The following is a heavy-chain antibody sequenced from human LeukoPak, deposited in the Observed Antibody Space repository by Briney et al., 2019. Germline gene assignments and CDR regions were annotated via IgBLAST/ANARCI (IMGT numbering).Heavy chain of an antibody. J-gene: IGHJ4*02. CDR1: GFTFSSYE. D-gene: IGHD2/OR15-2a*01. Sequence: HPGGSLRLSCAASGFTFSSYEMNWVRQAPGKGLEWVANIKQDGSEKNYVDSVEGRFTISRDDAKNSLYLQMNGLRVGDTAIYYCARGHGVTFFDLDYWGQGTLVTVSS. CDR2: IKQDGSEK. V-gene: IGHV3-7*01. CDR3: ARGHGVTFFDLDY.